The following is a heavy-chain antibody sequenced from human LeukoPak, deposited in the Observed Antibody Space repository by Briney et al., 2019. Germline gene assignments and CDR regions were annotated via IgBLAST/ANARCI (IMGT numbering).Heavy chain of an antibody. V-gene: IGHV1-46*01. CDR1: GYTFTSYY. D-gene: IGHD2-15*01. CDR3: ARGCSGGSCYSSNWFDP. CDR2: INPSGGST. J-gene: IGHJ5*02. Sequence: ASVKVSCKASGYTFTSYYMHWVRQAPGQGLEWMGIINPSGGSTSYAQKFQGRVTMTRDTSTSTVYMELSSLRSEDTAVYYCARGCSGGSCYSSNWFDPWGQGTLVTVSS.